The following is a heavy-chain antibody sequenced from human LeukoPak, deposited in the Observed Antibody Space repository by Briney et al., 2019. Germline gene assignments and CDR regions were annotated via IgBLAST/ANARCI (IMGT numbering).Heavy chain of an antibody. D-gene: IGHD5-12*01. Sequence: PSETLSLTCTVSGGSISSSSYYWGWIRQPPGKGLEWIGSIYYSGSTYYNPSLKSRVTISVDTSKNQFSLKLSSVTAADTAVFYCARHRRFRDIVATMYYFDYWGQGTLVTVSS. CDR1: GGSISSSSYY. J-gene: IGHJ4*02. CDR3: ARHRRFRDIVATMYYFDY. CDR2: IYYSGST. V-gene: IGHV4-39*01.